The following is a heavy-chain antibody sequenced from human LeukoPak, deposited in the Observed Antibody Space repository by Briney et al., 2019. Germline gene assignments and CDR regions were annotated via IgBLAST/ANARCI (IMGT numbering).Heavy chain of an antibody. V-gene: IGHV4-4*07. CDR2: IYTSGST. CDR1: GGSISSYY. D-gene: IGHD3-22*01. J-gene: IGHJ5*02. Sequence: PSETLSLTCTVSGGSISSYYWSWIRQPAGKGLEWIGRIYTSGSTNYNPSLKSRVTMSVDTSKNQFSLKLSSVTAADTAVYYCARDQPDYYDSSGYSWFDPWGQGTLVTVSS. CDR3: ARDQPDYYDSSGYSWFDP.